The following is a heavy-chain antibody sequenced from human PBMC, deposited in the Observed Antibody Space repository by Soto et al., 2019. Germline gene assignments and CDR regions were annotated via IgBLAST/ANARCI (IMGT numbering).Heavy chain of an antibody. J-gene: IGHJ4*02. D-gene: IGHD3-22*01. CDR1: GFTFGEYA. Sequence: PGGSLRLSCTASGFTFGEYAMSWVRQAPGKGLEWVGFIRSKAYGGTTEYAASVKGRFTISRDDSKSIAYLQMNSLKTEDTAVYYCTRPPYYYDSSGYYSSGYWGQGTLVTVSS. CDR2: IRSKAYGGTT. CDR3: TRPPYYYDSSGYYSSGY. V-gene: IGHV3-49*04.